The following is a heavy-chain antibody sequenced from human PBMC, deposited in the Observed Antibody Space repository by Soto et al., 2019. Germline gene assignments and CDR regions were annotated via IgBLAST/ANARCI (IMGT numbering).Heavy chain of an antibody. V-gene: IGHV3-9*01. CDR3: AKGDPNFDY. CDR1: GFTFDDYA. Sequence: DVQLVESGGGLVQPGRSLRLSCAASGFTFDDYAMHWVRQAPGKGLEWVSGISWNSGSIGYANSVKGRLTISRDNAKNSLYLQMNSLRAEDTALYYCAKGDPNFDYWGQGTLVTVSS. CDR2: ISWNSGSI. J-gene: IGHJ4*02.